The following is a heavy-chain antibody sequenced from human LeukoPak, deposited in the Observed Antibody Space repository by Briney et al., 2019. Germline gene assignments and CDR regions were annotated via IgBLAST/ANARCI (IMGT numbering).Heavy chain of an antibody. D-gene: IGHD2-2*01. CDR2: IIPIFGTA. CDR3: ARSSTHYCSSTSCYGYYYYGMDV. V-gene: IGHV1-69*13. CDR1: GGTFSSYA. J-gene: IGHJ6*02. Sequence: ASVKVSCKASGGTFSSYAISWVRQAPGQGLEWMGGIIPIFGTANYAQKFQGRVTITADESTSTAYMELSSLRSEDTAVYYCARSSTHYCSSTSCYGYYYYGMDVWGQGTTVTVSS.